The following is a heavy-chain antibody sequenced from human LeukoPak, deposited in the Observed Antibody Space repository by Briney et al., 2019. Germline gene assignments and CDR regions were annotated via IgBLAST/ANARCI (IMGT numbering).Heavy chain of an antibody. D-gene: IGHD2-2*01. V-gene: IGHV1-69*04. CDR3: ARVFPPAASGVA. CDR2: IIPILGIA. Sequence: GASVKVSCKASGGTFSSYAISWVRQAPGQGLEWMGRIIPILGIANYAQKFQGRVTITADKSTSTAYMELSSLGSDDTAVYFWARVFPPAASGVAWGQGTLVTVSS. J-gene: IGHJ4*02. CDR1: GGTFSSYA.